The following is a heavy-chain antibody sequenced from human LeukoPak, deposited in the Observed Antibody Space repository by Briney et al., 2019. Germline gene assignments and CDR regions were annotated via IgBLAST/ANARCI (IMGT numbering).Heavy chain of an antibody. J-gene: IGHJ5*02. D-gene: IGHD2-2*01. CDR1: GGTFSSYA. CDR2: IIPIFGTA. V-gene: IGHV1-69*05. CDR3: ARGKAAAIFSWFDP. Sequence: SVKVSCKASGGTFSSYAVSWVRQAPGQGLEWMGGIIPIFGTANYAQKFQGRVTITTDESTSTAYMELSSLRSEDTAVYYCARGKAAAIFSWFDPWGQGTLVTVSS.